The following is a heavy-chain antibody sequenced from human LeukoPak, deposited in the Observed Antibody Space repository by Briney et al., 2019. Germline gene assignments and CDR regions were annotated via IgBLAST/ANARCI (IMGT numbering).Heavy chain of an antibody. CDR3: ARRSKVMGYFDY. CDR1: GFTFDDYG. J-gene: IGHJ4*02. CDR2: INWNGGST. Sequence: GGSLRLSCAASGFTFDDYGMGWVRQAPGKGLEWVSGINWNGGSTGYADSVKGRFTISRGNAKNSLYLQMNSLRAEDAALYYCARRSKVMGYFDYWGQGTLVTVSS. D-gene: IGHD2-8*01. V-gene: IGHV3-20*04.